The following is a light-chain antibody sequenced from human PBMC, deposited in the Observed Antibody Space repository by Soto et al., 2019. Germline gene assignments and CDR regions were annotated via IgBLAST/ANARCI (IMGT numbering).Light chain of an antibody. CDR3: QQRSNWPSI. CDR2: DAS. J-gene: IGKJ4*01. V-gene: IGKV3-11*01. CDR1: QSVSSY. Sequence: EIVLTQSPATLSLSPGERAALSGRASQSVSSYLAWYQQKPGQAPRLLIYDASKRATGIPARFSGSGSGTDFTLTISSREPEDVAVYFCQQRSNWPSIFGGGTKVEI.